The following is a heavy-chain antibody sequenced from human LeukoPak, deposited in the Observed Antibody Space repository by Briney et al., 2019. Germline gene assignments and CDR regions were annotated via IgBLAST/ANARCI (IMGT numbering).Heavy chain of an antibody. V-gene: IGHV4-38-2*02. CDR1: GYSFTSGHY. CDR3: ARVSDYTRV. D-gene: IGHD3-10*01. CDR2: IYHTGSA. Sequence: SETLSLTCSVSGYSFTSGHYWGWIRQPPGKGLEWIANIYHTGSAHYNPSLKSRVTISVDTSKNQFSLKLSSVTAADTAVYYCARVSDYTRVWGQGTLVTVSS. J-gene: IGHJ4*02.